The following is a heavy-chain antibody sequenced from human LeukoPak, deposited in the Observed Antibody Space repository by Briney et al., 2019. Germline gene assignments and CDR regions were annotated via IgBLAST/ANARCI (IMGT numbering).Heavy chain of an antibody. CDR1: GYTFTGYY. D-gene: IGHD2-15*01. CDR3: ARALKYCSGGSCYPFWYFDL. Sequence: ASVKVSCTASGYTFTGYYMHWVRQAPGQGLEWMGRINPNSGGTNYAQKFQGRVTMTRDTSISTAYMELSRLRSDDTAVYYCARALKYCSGGSCYPFWYFDLWGRGTLVTVSS. CDR2: INPNSGGT. J-gene: IGHJ2*01. V-gene: IGHV1-2*06.